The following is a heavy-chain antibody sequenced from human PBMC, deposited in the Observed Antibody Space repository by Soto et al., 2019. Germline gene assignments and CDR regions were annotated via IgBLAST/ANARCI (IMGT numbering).Heavy chain of an antibody. CDR3: AGKYCSGGSCYSFDYYYGMDV. J-gene: IGHJ6*02. CDR1: GYTFTSYG. D-gene: IGHD2-15*01. V-gene: IGHV1-18*01. CDR2: ISAYNGNT. Sequence: QVQLVQSGAEVKKPGASVKVSCKASGYTFTSYGISWVRQAPGQGLEWMGWISAYNGNTNYAQKLQGRVTMTTDTSTSTAYMELRSLRSDDTAVYYCAGKYCSGGSCYSFDYYYGMDVWGQGTTVTVSS.